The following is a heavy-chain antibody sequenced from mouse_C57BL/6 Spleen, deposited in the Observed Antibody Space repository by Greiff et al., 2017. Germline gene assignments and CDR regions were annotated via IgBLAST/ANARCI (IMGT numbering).Heavy chain of an antibody. CDR1: GYTFTSYW. CDR2: IYPGSGST. J-gene: IGHJ4*01. Sequence: QVQLQQPGAELVKPGASVKMSCKASGYTFTSYWITWVKQRPGQGLEWIGDIYPGSGSTTYNEKFKSKATLTVDTSSSTAYMQLSSLTSEDSAVYYCARDVPYGNYEGYAMDYWGQGTSVTVSS. D-gene: IGHD2-1*01. CDR3: ARDVPYGNYEGYAMDY. V-gene: IGHV1-55*01.